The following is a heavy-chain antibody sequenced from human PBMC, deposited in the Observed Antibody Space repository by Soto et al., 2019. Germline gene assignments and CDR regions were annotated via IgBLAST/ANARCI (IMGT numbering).Heavy chain of an antibody. CDR1: GYNFANYW. CDR2: IFPGDSDT. Sequence: GESLKISCKGSGYNFANYWIGWLREMPVKGLEWMGIIFPGDSDTKNSPSLQGQITMSVDKSKGSAYLQWRSLKASDTAMYYCAAGYSTGLDAFDIWGQGTMVTVSS. CDR3: AAGYSTGLDAFDI. J-gene: IGHJ3*02. V-gene: IGHV5-51*01. D-gene: IGHD2-8*02.